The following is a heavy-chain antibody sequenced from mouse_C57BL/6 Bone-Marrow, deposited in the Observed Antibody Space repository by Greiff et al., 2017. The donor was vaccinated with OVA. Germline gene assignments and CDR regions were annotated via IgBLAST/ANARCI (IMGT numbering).Heavy chain of an antibody. Sequence: DVKLVESGGGLVKPGGSLKLSCAASGFTFSDYGMHWVRQAPEKGLEWVAYISSGSSTIYYAGTVKGRFTISRDNAKNTLFLQMTSLRSEDTAMYYCADSWFAYWGQGTLVTVSA. CDR2: ISSGSSTI. CDR1: GFTFSDYG. J-gene: IGHJ3*01. D-gene: IGHD2-13*01. V-gene: IGHV5-17*01. CDR3: ADSWFAY.